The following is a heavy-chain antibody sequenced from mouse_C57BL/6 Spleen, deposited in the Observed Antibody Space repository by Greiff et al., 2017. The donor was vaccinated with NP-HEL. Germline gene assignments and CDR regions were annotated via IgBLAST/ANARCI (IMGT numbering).Heavy chain of an antibody. J-gene: IGHJ2*01. Sequence: VQLMESGAELVRPGASVKMSCKASGYTFTSYTMHWVKQRPGQGLEWIGYINPSSGYTKYNQKFKDKATLTADKSSSTAYMQLSSLTSEDSAVYYCAGYSDYFDYWGQGTTLTVSS. V-gene: IGHV1-4*01. CDR2: INPSSGYT. D-gene: IGHD2-14*01. CDR1: GYTFTSYT. CDR3: AGYSDYFDY.